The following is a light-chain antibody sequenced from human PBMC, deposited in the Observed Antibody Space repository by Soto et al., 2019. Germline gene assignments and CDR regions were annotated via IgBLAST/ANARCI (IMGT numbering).Light chain of an antibody. CDR3: QQYLSSWT. CDR2: WAS. J-gene: IGKJ1*01. V-gene: IGKV4-1*01. Sequence: IVLTQSPESLALSLGERATINCRSSQSVFFSSNKKNYLAWDQQKSGQPPKLLIYWASTRKSGVPDRFSGSGSGTDFTLTISSLQPEDVAGSYCQQYLSSWTFGQGTKVEIK. CDR1: QSVFFSSNKKNY.